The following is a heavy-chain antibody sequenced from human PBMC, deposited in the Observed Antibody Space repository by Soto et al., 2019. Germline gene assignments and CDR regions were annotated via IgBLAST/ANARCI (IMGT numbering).Heavy chain of an antibody. Sequence: GGSLRLSCAASGFTVSSNYMSWVRQAPGKGLEWVSVIYTGGSTYYADSVKGRFTISRHNSKNTLYLQMNSLRAEDTAVYYCAREVYSRDARTSYYYYGMDVCGQGPTVTVS. V-gene: IGHV3-53*01. J-gene: IGHJ6*02. CDR1: GFTVSSNY. CDR3: AREVYSRDARTSYYYYGMDV. CDR2: IYTGGST. D-gene: IGHD6-13*01.